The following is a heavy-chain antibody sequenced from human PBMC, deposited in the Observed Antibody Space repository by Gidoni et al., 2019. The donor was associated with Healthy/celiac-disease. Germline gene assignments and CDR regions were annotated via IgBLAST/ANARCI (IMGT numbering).Heavy chain of an antibody. CDR1: GRTISSSRSH. J-gene: IGHJ3*02. CDR3: ARGGGKGYYDSSGYYAPAAFDI. V-gene: IGHV4-31*03. Sequence: QLHLQESGPGLVKPPQPLSLTRTVSGRTISSSRSHASWARQHPGKGLDGTGYIYYSGRTYYNPSLKSRVTISVDTSKNQFSLKLSSVTAADTAVYYCARGGGKGYYDSSGYYAPAAFDIWGQGTMVTVSS. CDR2: IYYSGRT. D-gene: IGHD3-22*01.